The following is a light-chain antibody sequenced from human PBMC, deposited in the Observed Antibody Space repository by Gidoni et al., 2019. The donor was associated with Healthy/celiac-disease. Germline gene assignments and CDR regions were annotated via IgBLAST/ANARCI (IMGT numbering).Light chain of an antibody. CDR3: SSRDSSGNVV. V-gene: IGLV3-19*01. CDR1: SLRSYY. Sequence: SSELTQDPAVSVALGQTVRTTGQGDSLRSYYASWYQQKPGQAPVLVIYGKNNRPSGIPDRFSGSSSGNTASLTITGAQAEDEADFYCSSRDSSGNVVFGGGTKLTVL. CDR2: GKN. J-gene: IGLJ2*01.